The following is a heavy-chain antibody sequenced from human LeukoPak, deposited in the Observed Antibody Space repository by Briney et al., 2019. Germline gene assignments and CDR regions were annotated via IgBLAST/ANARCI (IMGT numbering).Heavy chain of an antibody. CDR3: ARVGYYDSSGSGSYFDY. CDR1: GFTLSSYG. D-gene: IGHD3-22*01. J-gene: IGHJ4*02. Sequence: GRSLRLSCAAYGFTLSSYGMRWVSQDPGKGLEWVAVIWYDGSNKYYADSVKGRFTISRDNSKNTLYLQMNSLRAEYTAVYYCARVGYYDSSGSGSYFDYWGQGTLVTVSS. V-gene: IGHV3-33*01. CDR2: IWYDGSNK.